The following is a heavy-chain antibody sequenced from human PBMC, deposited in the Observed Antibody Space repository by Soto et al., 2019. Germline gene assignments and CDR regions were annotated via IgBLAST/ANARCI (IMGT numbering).Heavy chain of an antibody. Sequence: TSETLSITCTVSGGSISSSSYYWGWIRQPPGKGLEWIGSIYYSGSTYYNPSLKSRVTISVDTSKNQFSLKLSSVTAADTAVYYCATSEDYVWFDPWGQGTLVTVSS. CDR3: ATSEDYVWFDP. J-gene: IGHJ5*02. CDR2: IYYSGST. V-gene: IGHV4-39*01. D-gene: IGHD4-17*01. CDR1: GGSISSSSYY.